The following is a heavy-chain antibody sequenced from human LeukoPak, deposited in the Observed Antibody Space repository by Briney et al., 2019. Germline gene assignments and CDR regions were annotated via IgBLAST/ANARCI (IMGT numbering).Heavy chain of an antibody. Sequence: GGSLRLSCAASGFTFSSYEVNWVRQAPGKGLEWVSYISSRSSTIYYADSVKGRFTISRDNAKNSLYLQMNSLRAEDTAVYYCVAVAGRSDYWGQGTLVTVSS. V-gene: IGHV3-48*01. CDR3: VAVAGRSDY. J-gene: IGHJ4*02. D-gene: IGHD6-19*01. CDR1: GFTFSSYE. CDR2: ISSRSSTI.